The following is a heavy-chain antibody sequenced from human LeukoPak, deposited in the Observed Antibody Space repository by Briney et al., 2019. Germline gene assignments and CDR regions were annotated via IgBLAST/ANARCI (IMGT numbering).Heavy chain of an antibody. D-gene: IGHD3-10*01. J-gene: IGHJ3*02. CDR3: ASSGAYYGSGNDAFDI. Sequence: GASVKVSCKASGYTFTGYYMHWVRQAPGQGLEWMGWINPNSGGTNYAQKFQGRVTMTRDTSISTAYMELSRLRSDDTAVYYCASSGAYYGSGNDAFDIWGQGTMVTVSS. CDR1: GYTFTGYY. CDR2: INPNSGGT. V-gene: IGHV1-2*02.